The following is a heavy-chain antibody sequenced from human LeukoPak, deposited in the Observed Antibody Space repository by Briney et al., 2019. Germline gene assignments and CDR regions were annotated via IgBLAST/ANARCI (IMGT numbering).Heavy chain of an antibody. CDR2: ISSSSSYI. J-gene: IGHJ4*02. Sequence: PGGSLRLSCAASGFTFSSYSMNWVRQAPGKGLEWVSSISSSSSYIYYADSVKGRFTISRDNAKNSLYLQMNSLRAEDTAVYYCARDQDSSGFLDYWGQGTLVTVSS. CDR3: ARDQDSSGFLDY. D-gene: IGHD6-19*01. CDR1: GFTFSSYS. V-gene: IGHV3-21*01.